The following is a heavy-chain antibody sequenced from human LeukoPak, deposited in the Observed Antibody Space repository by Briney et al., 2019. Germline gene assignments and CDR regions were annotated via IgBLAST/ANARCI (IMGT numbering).Heavy chain of an antibody. Sequence: QTGGSLRLSCAASGFTFSSYAMSWVRQAPGKGLEWVSAISGSGGSTYHADSVKGRFTISRDNSKNTLYLQMNSLRAEDTAVYYCAETRLDYFDYWGQGTLVTVSS. CDR2: ISGSGGST. CDR1: GFTFSSYA. V-gene: IGHV3-23*01. J-gene: IGHJ4*02. CDR3: AETRLDYFDY.